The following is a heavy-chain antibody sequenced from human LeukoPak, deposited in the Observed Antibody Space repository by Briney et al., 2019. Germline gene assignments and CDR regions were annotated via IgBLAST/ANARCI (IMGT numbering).Heavy chain of an antibody. Sequence: GGSLRLSCAASGVTVSSNYMNWVRQAPGKGLEWVAGIHNDYRTFYADSVKGRFTILRDDSANTVYLQMNSLRAEDTAIFYCANHFGGGQGALVTVSS. CDR3: ANHFG. CDR1: GVTVSSNY. D-gene: IGHD3-10*01. J-gene: IGHJ4*02. V-gene: IGHV3-53*01. CDR2: IHNDYRT.